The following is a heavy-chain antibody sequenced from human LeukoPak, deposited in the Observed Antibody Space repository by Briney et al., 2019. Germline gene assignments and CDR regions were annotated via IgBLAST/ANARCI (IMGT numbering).Heavy chain of an antibody. Sequence: GGSLRLSCAASGFTFSSYWMNWVRQAPGKGLVWVSRINSDGNYTTYADSVKGRFTISRDNAKNTLSLQMNSLRAKDTAVYYCAREYSSGWTSDYWGQGTLVTVSS. D-gene: IGHD6-19*01. J-gene: IGHJ4*02. CDR2: INSDGNYT. V-gene: IGHV3-74*01. CDR1: GFTFSSYW. CDR3: AREYSSGWTSDY.